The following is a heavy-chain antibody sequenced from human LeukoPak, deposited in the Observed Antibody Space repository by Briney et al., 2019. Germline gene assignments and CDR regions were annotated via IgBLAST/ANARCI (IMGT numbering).Heavy chain of an antibody. Sequence: ASVKVSCKASGGTFSSYAISWVRQAPGQGLEWMGGIIPIFGTANYAQKFQGRVTITADESTSTAYMELSSLRSGDTAVYYCARDSYYGSGSYGYWGQGTLVTVSS. CDR1: GGTFSSYA. CDR3: ARDSYYGSGSYGY. J-gene: IGHJ4*02. V-gene: IGHV1-69*13. D-gene: IGHD3-10*01. CDR2: IIPIFGTA.